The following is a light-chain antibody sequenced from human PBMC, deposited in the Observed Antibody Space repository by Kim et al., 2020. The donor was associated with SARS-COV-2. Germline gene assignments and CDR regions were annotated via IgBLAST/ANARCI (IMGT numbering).Light chain of an antibody. J-gene: IGLJ3*02. CDR1: TGAVTSGHY. CDR2: DTS. V-gene: IGLV7-46*01. CDR3: LLSYSGANWV. Sequence: AVVTQEPSLTVSPGGTVTLTCGSSTGAVTSGHYPYWFQQKPGQAPRTLIYDTSNKHSWTPARFSGSLLGGKAALTLSGAQPEDEAEYYCLLSYSGANWVFGGGTQRTVL.